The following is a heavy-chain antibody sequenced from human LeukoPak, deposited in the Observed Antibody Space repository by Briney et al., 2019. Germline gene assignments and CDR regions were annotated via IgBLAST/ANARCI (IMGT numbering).Heavy chain of an antibody. CDR3: ARGVNIGEFYG. J-gene: IGHJ4*02. D-gene: IGHD3-10*01. CDR2: ISSRGNT. CDR1: GGSISITGYS. V-gene: IGHV4-30-2*01. Sequence: PSETLSLTCTVSGGSISITGYSWSWIRQPPGKGLEWIGYISSRGNTYYNPSLKSRVTISLDRSKNQFSLRLRSVTAADTAVYWCARGVNIGEFYGWGQGTLVTVSS.